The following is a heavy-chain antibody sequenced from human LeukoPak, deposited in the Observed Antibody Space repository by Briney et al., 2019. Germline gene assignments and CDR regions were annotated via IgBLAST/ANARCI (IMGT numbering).Heavy chain of an antibody. CDR2: ISGSGGST. Sequence: PGGSLRLSCAASGFTFSSYAMSWVRQAPGKGLEWVSAISGSGGSTYYVDSVKGRFTISRDNSKNTLYLQMNSLRAEDTAVYYCAKDGKYYDFWSGYYSRSYYYYMDVWGKGTTVTVSS. CDR1: GFTFSSYA. CDR3: AKDGKYYDFWSGYYSRSYYYYMDV. J-gene: IGHJ6*03. D-gene: IGHD3-3*01. V-gene: IGHV3-23*01.